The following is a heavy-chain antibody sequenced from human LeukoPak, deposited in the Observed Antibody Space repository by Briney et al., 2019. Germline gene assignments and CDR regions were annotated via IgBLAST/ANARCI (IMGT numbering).Heavy chain of an antibody. J-gene: IGHJ5*02. Sequence: GGSLRLSCAASGFTFSSYGMHWVRQAPGKGLEWVAVIWYDGSNKYYADSVKGRFTISRDNSKNTLYLQMNSLRAEDTAVYYCAREGIAVAGTWWSDPWGQGTLVTVSS. CDR1: GFTFSSYG. CDR2: IWYDGSNK. V-gene: IGHV3-33*01. D-gene: IGHD6-19*01. CDR3: AREGIAVAGTWWSDP.